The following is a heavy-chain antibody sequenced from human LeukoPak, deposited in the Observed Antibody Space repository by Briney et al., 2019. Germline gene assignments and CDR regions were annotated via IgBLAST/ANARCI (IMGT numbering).Heavy chain of an antibody. J-gene: IGHJ3*02. CDR1: GYTFTDYY. Sequence: GASVKVSCKASGYTFTDYYMHWVRQAPGQGLEWMGGIIPIFGTANYAQKFQGRVTITTDESTSTAYMELSSLRSEDTAVYYCAREGIAALVGGGAFDIWGQGTMVTVSS. CDR2: IIPIFGTA. CDR3: AREGIAALVGGGAFDI. D-gene: IGHD6-13*01. V-gene: IGHV1-69*05.